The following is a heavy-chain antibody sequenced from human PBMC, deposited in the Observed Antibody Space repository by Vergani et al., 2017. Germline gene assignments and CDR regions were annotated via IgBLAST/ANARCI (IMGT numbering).Heavy chain of an antibody. CDR1: GFSFNSYW. D-gene: IGHD2-15*01. Sequence: DVHLAESGGGFFQPGGSLRLSCSASGFSFNSYWMHWVRQVPGKGLLWVSRIKSDGSITAYADSVKGRFTISRDNAQNTLYLQMTSLKVDDTAVYYCVKSHRYCSRPTCPYFFDTWGQGTLVTVSS. J-gene: IGHJ4*02. CDR2: IKSDGSIT. V-gene: IGHV3-74*03. CDR3: VKSHRYCSRPTCPYFFDT.